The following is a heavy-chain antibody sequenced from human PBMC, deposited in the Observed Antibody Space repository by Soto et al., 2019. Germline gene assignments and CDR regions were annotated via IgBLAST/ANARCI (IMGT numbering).Heavy chain of an antibody. CDR2: ISSSSSSI. CDR1: GFTFSIYA. CDR3: ARVGQYYYNVMDV. J-gene: IGHJ6*02. V-gene: IGHV3-21*01. Sequence: EVQLVESGGGLVKPGGSLRLSCAASGFTFSIYAMNWVRQAPGKGLEWVSSISSSSSSIYYADSVKGRFTISRDNAENSLYLQMNSLRAEDTAVDYCARVGQYYYNVMDVWGHGTTVTVSS.